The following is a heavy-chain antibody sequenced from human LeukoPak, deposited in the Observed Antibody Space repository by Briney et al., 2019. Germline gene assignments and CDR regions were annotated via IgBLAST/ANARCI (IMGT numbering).Heavy chain of an antibody. D-gene: IGHD2-2*01. CDR2: IYYSGST. CDR1: GGSISSGGYY. V-gene: IGHV4-31*03. J-gene: IGHJ3*02. Sequence: PSETLSLTCTVSGGSISSGGYYWSWLRQHPGKGLEWIGYIYYSGSTYYNPSLKSRVTISVDTSKNQFSLKLSSVTAADTAVYYCARAPTQYRYAFDIWGQGTMVTVSS. CDR3: ARAPTQYRYAFDI.